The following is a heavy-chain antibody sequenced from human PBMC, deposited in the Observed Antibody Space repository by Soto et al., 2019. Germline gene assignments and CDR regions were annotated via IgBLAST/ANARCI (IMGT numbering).Heavy chain of an antibody. D-gene: IGHD6-19*01. J-gene: IGHJ4*02. CDR3: ARQIPRLSGWLFDY. V-gene: IGHV4-39*01. CDR1: GGSISSSSYY. Sequence: QLQLQESGPGLVKPSETLSLTCTVSGGSISSSSYYWGWIRQPPGKGLEWIGSIYYSGSTYYNPSLKSRVTISVDTSKNQFSLKLSSVTAADTAVYYCARQIPRLSGWLFDYWGQGTLVTVSS. CDR2: IYYSGST.